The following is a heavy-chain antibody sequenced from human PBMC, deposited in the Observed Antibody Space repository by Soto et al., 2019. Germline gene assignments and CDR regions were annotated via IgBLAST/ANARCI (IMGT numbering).Heavy chain of an antibody. D-gene: IGHD4-17*01. Sequence: QLQLQESGPGLVKPSETLSLTCTVSGVSISSSYYYWGWIRQPPGKGLEWTGTIHYSGSTYYNPSLTSRIIISIDTSKNQFSLKLNSVTAADAAVYYCATFRGMTTATTERYFDYWGQGTLVTVSS. J-gene: IGHJ4*02. CDR3: ATFRGMTTATTERYFDY. V-gene: IGHV4-39*01. CDR1: GVSISSSYYY. CDR2: IHYSGST.